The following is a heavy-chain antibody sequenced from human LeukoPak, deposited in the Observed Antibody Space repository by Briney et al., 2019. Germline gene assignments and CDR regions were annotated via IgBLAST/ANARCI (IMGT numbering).Heavy chain of an antibody. CDR1: GGSSSPYY. Sequence: SETLSLTCTVSGGSSSPYYWSWIRQPPGKGLVWLGYIYYSGNTEYKPSPKSRVAMSVDTSKNQFSLRLSSVTAADTAVYYCARSTGSTMLIDYWGQGTLVTVSS. V-gene: IGHV4-59*01. CDR3: ARSTGSTMLIDY. D-gene: IGHD3-16*01. J-gene: IGHJ4*02. CDR2: IYYSGNT.